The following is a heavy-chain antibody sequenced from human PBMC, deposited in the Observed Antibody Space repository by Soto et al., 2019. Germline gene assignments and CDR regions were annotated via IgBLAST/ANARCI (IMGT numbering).Heavy chain of an antibody. Sequence: TLSLTCAVSGYSISSGYYWGWLRQPPGKGLEWIGSIYHGGSTYYNPSLNSRVTLSIDMTNNHVSLILNSVTAADTSVYYCARHGGKLGITGTMGNFDYWGQGSLVTVSS. J-gene: IGHJ4*02. CDR3: ARHGGKLGITGTMGNFDY. V-gene: IGHV4-38-2*01. CDR1: GYSISSGYY. CDR2: IYHGGST. D-gene: IGHD1-20*01.